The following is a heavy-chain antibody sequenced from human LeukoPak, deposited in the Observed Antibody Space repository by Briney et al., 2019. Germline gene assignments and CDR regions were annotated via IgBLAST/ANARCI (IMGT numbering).Heavy chain of an antibody. V-gene: IGHV4-34*01. CDR2: INHSGST. Sequence: SETLSLTCAVYGGSSSGYYWSWLRQPPGKGLEWIGEINHSGSTNYNPSLKSRVTISVDTSKNQFSLKLSSVTAADTAVYYCARLYYDSSGYYYRDYYYGMDVWGQGTTVTVSS. D-gene: IGHD3-22*01. J-gene: IGHJ6*02. CDR3: ARLYYDSSGYYYRDYYYGMDV. CDR1: GGSSSGYY.